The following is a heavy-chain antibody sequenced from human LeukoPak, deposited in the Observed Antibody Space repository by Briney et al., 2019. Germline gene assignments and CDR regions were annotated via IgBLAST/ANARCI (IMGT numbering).Heavy chain of an antibody. D-gene: IGHD5-18*01. CDR2: INHSGST. Sequence: SETLSLTCAVYGGSFSGYYWSWIRQPPGKGLEWIGEINHSGSTNYNPSLKSRVTISVDTSKNQFSLKLSSVTAADTAVYYCAREARSRAMVIAVHNWFDPWGQGTLVTVSS. V-gene: IGHV4-34*01. CDR3: AREARSRAMVIAVHNWFDP. J-gene: IGHJ5*02. CDR1: GGSFSGYY.